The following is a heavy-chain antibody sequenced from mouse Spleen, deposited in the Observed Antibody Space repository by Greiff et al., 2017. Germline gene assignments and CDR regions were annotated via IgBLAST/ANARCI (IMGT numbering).Heavy chain of an antibody. V-gene: IGHV2-2*01. J-gene: IGHJ4*01. D-gene: IGHD2-3*01. CDR2: IWSGGST. CDR1: GFSLTSYG. Sequence: VQLQQSGPGLVQPSQSLSITCTVSGFSLTSYGVHWVRQSPGKGLEWLGVIWSGGSTDYNAAFISRLSISKDNSKSQVFFKMNSLQADDTAIYYCAIDGYTFYAMDYWGQGTSVTVSS. CDR3: AIDGYTFYAMDY.